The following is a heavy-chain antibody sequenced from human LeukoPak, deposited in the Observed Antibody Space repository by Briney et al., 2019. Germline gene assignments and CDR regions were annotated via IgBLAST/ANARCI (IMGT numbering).Heavy chain of an antibody. V-gene: IGHV5-51*01. D-gene: IGHD3-10*01. Sequence: GESLKISCAGSGYLFSNYWIAWVRQMPGKGLEWVGVVYPGSASDTRYSPSFQGRVTVSADKSISTAYLQWTSLRASDSAIYYCARNHYYGAGTHYNVFDAFDLWGQGTMVTVSS. J-gene: IGHJ3*01. CDR3: ARNHYYGAGTHYNVFDAFDL. CDR1: GYLFSNYW. CDR2: VYPGSASDT.